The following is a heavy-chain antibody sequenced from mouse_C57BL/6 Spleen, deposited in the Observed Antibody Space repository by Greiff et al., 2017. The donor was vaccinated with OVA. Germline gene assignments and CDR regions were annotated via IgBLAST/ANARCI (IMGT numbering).Heavy chain of an antibody. V-gene: IGHV1-69*01. CDR2: IDPSDSYT. CDR3: ATGGAWFAY. Sequence: QVQLQQPGAELVMPVASVTLSCKASGYTFTSYWMHWVKQRPGQGLEWIGEIDPSDSYTNYNQKLKCKSTMTVDKSSSTAYMQLSSLTSEDSAVYYCATGGAWFAYWGQGTLVTVSA. CDR1: GYTFTSYW. J-gene: IGHJ3*01.